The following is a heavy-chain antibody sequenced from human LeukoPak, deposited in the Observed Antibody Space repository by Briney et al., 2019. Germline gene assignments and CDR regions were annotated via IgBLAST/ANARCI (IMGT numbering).Heavy chain of an antibody. J-gene: IGHJ6*03. CDR3: ARGPYDSSGPVARIYYYYYYMDV. D-gene: IGHD3-22*01. Sequence: SETLSLTCTVSGGSISSYYWSWIRQPAGKGLEWIGRIYISGSTNYNPSLKSRVTMSVDTSKNQFSLKLSSATAADTAVYYCARGPYDSSGPVARIYYYYYYMDVWGKGTTVTVSS. CDR2: IYISGST. V-gene: IGHV4-4*07. CDR1: GGSISSYY.